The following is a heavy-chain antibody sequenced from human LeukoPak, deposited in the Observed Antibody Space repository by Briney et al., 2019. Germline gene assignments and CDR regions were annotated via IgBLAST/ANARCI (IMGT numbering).Heavy chain of an antibody. D-gene: IGHD3-10*01. CDR2: IYHSGSGST. CDR3: ASRRGSFDAFDI. CDR1: GGSISSGGHS. J-gene: IGHJ3*02. Sequence: SETLSLTCTVSGGSISSGGHSWSWIRQPPGKGLEWIGYIYHSGSGSTYYNPSLKSRVAISVDTSKNQYSLKLSSVPAADTAVYFCASRRGSFDAFDIWGQGTMVTVSS. V-gene: IGHV4-30-2*01.